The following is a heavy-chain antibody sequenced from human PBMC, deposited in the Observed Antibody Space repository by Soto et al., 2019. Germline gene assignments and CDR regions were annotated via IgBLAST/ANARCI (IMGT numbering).Heavy chain of an antibody. CDR1: GYTFTGYY. V-gene: IGHV1-2*02. Sequence: ASVKVSCKASGYTFTGYYVHWVRQAPGQGLEWMGWINPNSGDTYLAQRFQGRVTMNRDTSIGTAYTEQRGLTSDDTAEYYCAKGGAIVAAGTRVYLYNAMDVWGQGTTVTVSS. D-gene: IGHD1-26*01. J-gene: IGHJ6*02. CDR3: AKGGAIVAAGTRVYLYNAMDV. CDR2: INPNSGDT.